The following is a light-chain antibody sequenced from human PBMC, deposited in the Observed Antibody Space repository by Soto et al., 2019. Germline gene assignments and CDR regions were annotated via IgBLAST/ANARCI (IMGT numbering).Light chain of an antibody. CDR3: AAWDDSLSGPV. V-gene: IGLV1-47*02. CDR1: TSNIGSNS. J-gene: IGLJ3*02. CDR2: NDN. Sequence: QSVLTQPPSASGTPGQRVTISCSGSTSNIGSNSVYWYRQLPGTAPKLLIYNDNKRPAGVPDRFSGSKSGTSASLAISGLRSEDEAGYFCAAWDDSLSGPVFGGGTKLPS.